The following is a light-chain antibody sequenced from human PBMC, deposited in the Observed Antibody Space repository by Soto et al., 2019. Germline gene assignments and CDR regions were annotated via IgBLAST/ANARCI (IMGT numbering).Light chain of an antibody. CDR3: SSYANSNNPCV. CDR1: SSDVGSYDY. J-gene: IGLJ1*01. V-gene: IGLV2-8*01. CDR2: EVS. Sequence: QSALTQPASASGSPGQSVTISCTGTSSDVGSYDYVSWYQQHPGKAPKLMIYEVSKRPSGVPDRFSGSKSGNTASLTVSGLQAEDEADYYCSSYANSNNPCVFGTGTKLTVL.